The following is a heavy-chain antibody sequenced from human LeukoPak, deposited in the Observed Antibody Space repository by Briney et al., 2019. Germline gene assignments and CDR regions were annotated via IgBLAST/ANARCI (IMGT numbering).Heavy chain of an antibody. CDR1: GYTLTELS. Sequence: ASVKVSCKVSGYTLTELSMHWVRQAPGKGLQWMGGFDPEDGETVYAQKFQGRVTMTEDTSTDTAYMELRSLRSDDTAVYYCARAIVVVIARPHAFDIWGQGTMVTVSS. CDR3: ARAIVVVIARPHAFDI. D-gene: IGHD2-21*01. J-gene: IGHJ3*02. V-gene: IGHV1-24*01. CDR2: FDPEDGET.